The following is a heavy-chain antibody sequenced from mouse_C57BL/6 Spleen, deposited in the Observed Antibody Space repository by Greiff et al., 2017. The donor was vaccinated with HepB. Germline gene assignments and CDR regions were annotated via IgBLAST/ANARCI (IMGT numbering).Heavy chain of an antibody. Sequence: VKLQQPGAELVKPGASVKLSCKASGYTFTSYWMQWVKQRPGQGLEWIGEIDPSDSYTNYNQKFKGKATLTVDTSSSTAYMQLSSLTSEDSAVYYCAKGDSNYPAWFAYWGQGTLVTVSA. CDR2: IDPSDSYT. J-gene: IGHJ3*01. CDR1: GYTFTSYW. CDR3: AKGDSNYPAWFAY. V-gene: IGHV1-50*01. D-gene: IGHD2-5*01.